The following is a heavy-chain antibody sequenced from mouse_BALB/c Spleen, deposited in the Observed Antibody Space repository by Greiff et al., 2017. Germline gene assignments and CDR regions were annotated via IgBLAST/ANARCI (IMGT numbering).Heavy chain of an antibody. D-gene: IGHD3-1*01. V-gene: IGHV5-12-1*01. CDR1: GFAFSSYD. CDR2: ISSGGGST. J-gene: IGHJ4*01. CDR3: ARGLESYAMDY. Sequence: EVMLVESGGGLVKPGGSLKLSCAASGFAFSSYDMPWVRQTPEKRLEWVAYISSGGGSTYYPDTVKGRFTISRDNAKNTLYLQMSSLKSEDTAMYYCARGLESYAMDYWGQGTSVTVSS.